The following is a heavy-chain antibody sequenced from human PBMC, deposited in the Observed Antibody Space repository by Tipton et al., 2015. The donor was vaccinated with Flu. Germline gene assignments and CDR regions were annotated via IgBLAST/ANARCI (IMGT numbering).Heavy chain of an antibody. CDR2: IYYSGST. J-gene: IGHJ4*02. D-gene: IGHD3-3*01. CDR1: GGSISSYY. CDR3: ARDLLAETH. Sequence: TLSLTCTVSGGSISSYYWSWIRQPPGKGLEWIGHIYYSGSTNYNPSLKSRVTISVDTSKNQFSLKLSSVTAADTAVYYCARDLLAETHWGQGTLVTVSS. V-gene: IGHV4-59*12.